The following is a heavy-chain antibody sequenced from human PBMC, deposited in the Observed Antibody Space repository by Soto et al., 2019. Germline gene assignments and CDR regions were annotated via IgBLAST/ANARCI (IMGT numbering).Heavy chain of an antibody. Sequence: SETLSLTCTVSGYSISSGYYWGWIRQPPGKGLEWIGSIYHSGSTYYNPSLKSRVTISVDTSKNQFSLKLSSVTAADTAVYYCARERELELDYWGQGTLVTVSS. V-gene: IGHV4-38-2*02. CDR2: IYHSGST. CDR3: ARERELELDY. J-gene: IGHJ4*02. CDR1: GYSISSGYY. D-gene: IGHD1-1*01.